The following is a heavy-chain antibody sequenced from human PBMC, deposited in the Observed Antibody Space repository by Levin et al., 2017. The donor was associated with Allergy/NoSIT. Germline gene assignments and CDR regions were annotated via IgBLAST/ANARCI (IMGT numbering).Heavy chain of an antibody. J-gene: IGHJ4*02. V-gene: IGHV3-48*01. D-gene: IGHD2/OR15-2a*01. Sequence: GESLKISCAASGFTFSSYSMNWVRQAPGKGLEWVSYISSSSSTIYYADSVKGRFTISRDNAKNSLYLQMNSLRAEDTAVYYCARGTTLCYFDYWGQGTLVTVSS. CDR3: ARGTTLCYFDY. CDR2: ISSSSSTI. CDR1: GFTFSSYS.